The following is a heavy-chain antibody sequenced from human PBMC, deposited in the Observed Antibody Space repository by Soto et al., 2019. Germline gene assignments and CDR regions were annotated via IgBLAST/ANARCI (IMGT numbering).Heavy chain of an antibody. CDR1: GGTFSTYP. V-gene: IGHV1-69*06. CDR3: ARGATHGSSWYFWFDP. Sequence: QVQLVQSGAEVRMPGSSVKVSCKASGGTFSTYPINWVRQAPGQGLEWMGGIIPLFGTTNYAQKFKGRVTITADKSTRTAYMELSSLRAEDAAVYYCARGATHGSSWYFWFDPWGQGTLVTVSS. CDR2: IIPLFGTT. J-gene: IGHJ5*02. D-gene: IGHD6-13*01.